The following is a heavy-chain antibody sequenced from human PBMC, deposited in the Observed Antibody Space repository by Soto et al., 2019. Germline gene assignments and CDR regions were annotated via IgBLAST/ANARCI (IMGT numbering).Heavy chain of an antibody. V-gene: IGHV3-48*01. J-gene: IGHJ3*01. D-gene: IGHD6-19*01. CDR2: ISSGSSTI. CDR3: AKTYSSGRGAFDV. Sequence: EVQLVESGGGLVQPGGSLRLSCAASGFTFSSYSMNWVRQAPGKGLEWVSYISSGSSTIYYADSVKGRFTISRDNAQNSLDLQMNSLRAEDTAVYYCAKTYSSGRGAFDVWGQGTMVTVSS. CDR1: GFTFSSYS.